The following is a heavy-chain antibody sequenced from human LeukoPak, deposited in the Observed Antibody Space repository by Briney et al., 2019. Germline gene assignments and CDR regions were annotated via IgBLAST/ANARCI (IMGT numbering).Heavy chain of an antibody. Sequence: PGGSLRLSCAASGFTFSSYWMSWVRQAPGKGLEWVANIKQDGSEKYYVDSVKGRLTISRDNAKNPLYLQMNSLRAEDTAVYYCARVKLDYSSGWAFGYWGQGTLVTVSS. CDR2: IKQDGSEK. V-gene: IGHV3-7*01. CDR3: ARVKLDYSSGWAFGY. D-gene: IGHD6-19*01. J-gene: IGHJ4*02. CDR1: GFTFSSYW.